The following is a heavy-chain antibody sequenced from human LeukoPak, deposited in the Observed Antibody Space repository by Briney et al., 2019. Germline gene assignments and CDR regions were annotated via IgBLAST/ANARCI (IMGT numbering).Heavy chain of an antibody. Sequence: GGSLRLSCAASGFTIDTYSMNWVRQAPGKGLEWVSSISTGSSYMYYADSVKGRFTISRDNAKNSLYLQMDSLTVDDTAVYYCARHDLLSGYYSLDYWGQGTLVTVSS. CDR3: ARHDLLSGYYSLDY. J-gene: IGHJ4*02. V-gene: IGHV3-21*06. D-gene: IGHD3-3*01. CDR1: GFTIDTYS. CDR2: ISTGSSYM.